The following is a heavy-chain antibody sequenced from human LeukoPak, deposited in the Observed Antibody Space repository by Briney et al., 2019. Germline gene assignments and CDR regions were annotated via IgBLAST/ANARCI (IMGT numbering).Heavy chain of an antibody. CDR3: ASGYYSRRFDY. V-gene: IGHV3-7*01. CDR2: IEEDGSEK. CDR1: GFTFSTYW. D-gene: IGHD3-22*01. Sequence: GGSLRLSCEASGFTFSTYWMSWVRQAPGKGLEWVANIEEDGSEKYYVDSVKGRFTISRDNAKNSLYLQMNSLRAEDTAVYYCASGYYSRRFDYWGQGTLVTVSS. J-gene: IGHJ4*02.